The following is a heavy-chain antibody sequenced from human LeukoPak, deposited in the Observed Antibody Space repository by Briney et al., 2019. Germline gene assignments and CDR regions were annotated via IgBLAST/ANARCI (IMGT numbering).Heavy chain of an antibody. J-gene: IGHJ4*02. D-gene: IGHD3-22*01. CDR2: INHSGST. CDR3: AVNYYDSSGYRF. V-gene: IGHV4-34*01. Sequence: SETLSLTCTVSGDSISRYYWSWIRQPPGKGLEWIGEINHSGSTNYNPSLKSRVTISVDTSKNQFSLKLSSVTAADTAVYYCAVNYYDSSGYRFWGQGTLVTVSS. CDR1: GDSISRYY.